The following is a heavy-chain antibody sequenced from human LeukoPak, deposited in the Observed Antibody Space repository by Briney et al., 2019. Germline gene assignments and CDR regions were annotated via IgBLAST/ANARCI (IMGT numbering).Heavy chain of an antibody. V-gene: IGHV1-2*06. Sequence: ASVKVSCKASGYTFTGYYMHWVRQAPGQGLEWMGRINPNSGGTNYAQKFQGRVTMTRDTSISTAYMELSRLRSDDTAVYYCARDKGGMATITHLSYWGQGTLVTVSS. CDR2: INPNSGGT. CDR1: GYTFTGYY. D-gene: IGHD5-24*01. J-gene: IGHJ4*02. CDR3: ARDKGGMATITHLSY.